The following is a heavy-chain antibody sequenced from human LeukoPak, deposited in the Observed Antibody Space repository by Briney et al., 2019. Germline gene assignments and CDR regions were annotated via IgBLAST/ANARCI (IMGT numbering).Heavy chain of an antibody. CDR2: IYTSGST. CDR3: ARDGYCSGGSCPLDI. Sequence: SETLSPTCTVSGGSISSYYWSWIRQPAGKGLEWIGRIYTSGSTNYNPSLKSRVTISVDKSKNQFSLRLTSVTAADTAVYYCARDGYCSGGSCPLDIWGQGTMVTVSS. V-gene: IGHV4-4*07. D-gene: IGHD2-15*01. J-gene: IGHJ3*02. CDR1: GGSISSYY.